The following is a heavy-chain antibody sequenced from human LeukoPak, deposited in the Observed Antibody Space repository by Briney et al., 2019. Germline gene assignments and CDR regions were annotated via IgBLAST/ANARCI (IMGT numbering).Heavy chain of an antibody. CDR1: GYTFTSYD. D-gene: IGHD3-16*02. Sequence: GASVKVSCKASGYTFTSYDFNWVRQATGQRPEWMGWMSPNSGDTGYAQKFQDRVTMTRNTSISTAYMELSSLRSDDTAVYYCARSERLGELSPLPNYWGQGTLVTVSS. CDR3: ARSERLGELSPLPNY. CDR2: MSPNSGDT. J-gene: IGHJ4*02. V-gene: IGHV1-8*01.